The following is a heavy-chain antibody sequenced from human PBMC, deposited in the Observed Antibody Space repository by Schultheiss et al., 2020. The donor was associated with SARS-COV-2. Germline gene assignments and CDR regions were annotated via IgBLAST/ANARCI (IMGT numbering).Heavy chain of an antibody. J-gene: IGHJ6*02. D-gene: IGHD1-1*01. Sequence: SQTLSLTCTVSGGSVSSGSYYWSWIRQPPGKGLEWIGSIYYSGSTYYNPSLKSRVTISVDTSKNQFSLKLSSVTAADTAVYYCARIKLTKQTGNEYYYYGMDVWGQGTTVTVSS. CDR1: GGSVSSGSYY. CDR3: ARIKLTKQTGNEYYYYGMDV. V-gene: IGHV4-39*01. CDR2: IYYSGST.